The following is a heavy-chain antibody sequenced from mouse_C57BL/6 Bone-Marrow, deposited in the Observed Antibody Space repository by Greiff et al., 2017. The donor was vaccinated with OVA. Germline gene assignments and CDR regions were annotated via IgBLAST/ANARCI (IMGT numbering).Heavy chain of an antibody. CDR2: IDPSDSET. J-gene: IGHJ2*01. CDR1: GYTFTSYW. D-gene: IGHD2-14*01. Sequence: QVQLQQPGAELVRPGSSVKLSCKASGYTFTSYWMHWVKQRPIQGLEWIGNIDPSDSETHYNQKFKDKATLTVDKSSSTAYMPLSSLTSEDSAVYYFARILGYRGDYWGQGTTLTVSS. CDR3: ARILGYRGDY. V-gene: IGHV1-52*01.